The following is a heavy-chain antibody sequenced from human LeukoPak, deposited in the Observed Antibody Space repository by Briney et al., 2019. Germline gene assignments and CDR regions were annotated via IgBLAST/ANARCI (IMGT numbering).Heavy chain of an antibody. CDR3: ARVDYGDYAGEDY. CDR1: GFAFSTYW. D-gene: IGHD4-17*01. J-gene: IGHJ4*02. Sequence: GGSLRLSCAASGFAFSTYWMSWVRQAPGKGLEWVSYISSSSGTIYYADSVKGRFTISRDNAKNSLYLQMNSLRAEDTAVYYCARVDYGDYAGEDYWGQGTLVTVSS. V-gene: IGHV3-48*04. CDR2: ISSSSGTI.